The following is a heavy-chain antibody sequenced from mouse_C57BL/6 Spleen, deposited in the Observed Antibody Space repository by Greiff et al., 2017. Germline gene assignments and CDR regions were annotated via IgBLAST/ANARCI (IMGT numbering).Heavy chain of an antibody. V-gene: IGHV1-82*01. Sequence: VQLQQSGPELVKPGASVKISCKASGYAFSSSWMNWVKQRPGKGLEWIGRIYPGDGDTNYNGKFKGKATLTADKSSSTAYMQLSSLTSEDSAVYCCARQANWDGGWFAYWGQGTLVTVSA. CDR3: ARQANWDGGWFAY. J-gene: IGHJ3*01. D-gene: IGHD4-1*01. CDR2: IYPGDGDT. CDR1: GYAFSSSW.